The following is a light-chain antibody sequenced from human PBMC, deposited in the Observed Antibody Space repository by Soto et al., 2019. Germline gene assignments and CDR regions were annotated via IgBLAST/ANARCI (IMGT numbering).Light chain of an antibody. J-gene: IGLJ1*01. CDR1: SSDVGGYNY. CDR3: CSYTDNSKYL. V-gene: IGLV2-14*01. Sequence: QSALTQPRSVSGSPGQSVTISCTGTSSDVGGYNYVSWYQQHPGKAPKLMIYQVTNRPSGVSNRFSGSRSGNTASLTISGLQAEDEADYYCCSYTDNSKYLFATGTKV. CDR2: QVT.